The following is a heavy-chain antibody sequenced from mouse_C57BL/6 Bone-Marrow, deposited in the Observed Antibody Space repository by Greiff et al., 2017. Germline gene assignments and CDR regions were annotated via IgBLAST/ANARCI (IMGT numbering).Heavy chain of an antibody. CDR3: SSEATTVVARYAMDY. CDR2: IDPSDSYT. Sequence: QVQLQQPGAELVRPGTSVKLSCKASGYTFTSYWMHWVKQRPGQGLEWIGVIDPSDSYTNYNQKFKGKATLTVDTSSSTAYLELRSLTSEVSAVYVCSSEATTVVARYAMDYCGQGTSVTVSS. V-gene: IGHV1-59*01. J-gene: IGHJ4*01. D-gene: IGHD1-1*01. CDR1: GYTFTSYW.